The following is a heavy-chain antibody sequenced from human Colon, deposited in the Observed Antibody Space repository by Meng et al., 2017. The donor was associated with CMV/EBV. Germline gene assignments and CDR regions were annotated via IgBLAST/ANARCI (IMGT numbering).Heavy chain of an antibody. J-gene: IGHJ5*02. D-gene: IGHD2-2*01. Sequence: QVQLQESVPGLVKPSDTLSLTCAVSGYSISSYNWWGWIRQPPGKGLEWIGYIFHSGDTYYNASLRSRVTMSVDTSKNQFSLRLTSVTAVDTAVYYCARKPAAISWFDPWGQGILVTVS. CDR1: GYSISSYNW. CDR2: IFHSGDT. V-gene: IGHV4-28*01. CDR3: ARKPAAISWFDP.